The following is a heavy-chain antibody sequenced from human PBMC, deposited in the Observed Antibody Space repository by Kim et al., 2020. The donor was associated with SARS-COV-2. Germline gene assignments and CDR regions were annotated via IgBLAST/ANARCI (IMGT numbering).Heavy chain of an antibody. Sequence: GGSLRLSCAASEFSVSTKTMTWVRQAPGKGLEWVSMIYRKGTTYYADSGKGRFTTSRDTSKNTLYLQMDNLRADDTAVYYCAGDNYNNYWYKYWGQGTLVTVSA. CDR2: IYRKGTT. CDR3: AGDNYNNYWYKY. V-gene: IGHV3-53*01. J-gene: IGHJ4*02. CDR1: EFSVSTKT. D-gene: IGHD1-20*01.